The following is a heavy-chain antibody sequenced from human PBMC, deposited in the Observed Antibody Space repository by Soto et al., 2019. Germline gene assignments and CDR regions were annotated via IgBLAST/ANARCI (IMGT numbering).Heavy chain of an antibody. D-gene: IGHD2-15*01. V-gene: IGHV1-69*13. J-gene: IGHJ6*02. CDR2: IIPIFGTA. Sequence: SVKVSCKASGGTFSSYAISWVRQAPGQGLEWMGGIIPIFGTANYAQKFQGRVTITADESTSTAYMGLSSLRSEDTAVYYCARGDIVVVVAATPPNYYYYGMDVWGQGTTVTVSS. CDR1: GGTFSSYA. CDR3: ARGDIVVVVAATPPNYYYYGMDV.